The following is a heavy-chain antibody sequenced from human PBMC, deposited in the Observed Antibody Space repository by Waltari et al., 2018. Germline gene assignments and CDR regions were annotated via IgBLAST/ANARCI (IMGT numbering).Heavy chain of an antibody. Sequence: QVHLVESGGGVVQPGGSLRLSCAASGFTFITYGMHWVRQAPGKGLEWVAFIRYDGGLNTYSDSVNGRSTISRDNSKNVLYLQITGLGPEDTAVYFCAKDWEYSSMAVRPNWFDPWGQGTLVTVSS. D-gene: IGHD6-6*01. V-gene: IGHV3-30*02. CDR3: AKDWEYSSMAVRPNWFDP. J-gene: IGHJ5*02. CDR1: GFTFITYG. CDR2: IRYDGGLN.